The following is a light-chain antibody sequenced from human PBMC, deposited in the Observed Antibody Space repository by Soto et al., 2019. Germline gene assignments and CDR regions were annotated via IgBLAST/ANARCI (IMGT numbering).Light chain of an antibody. J-gene: IGKJ2*01. CDR2: AAY. CDR1: QYINNY. V-gene: IGKV1-39*01. Sequence: DIQMTQSPSSLSTSVGDRVTITCRASQYINNYLNWYQQKPGKAPKLLIFAAYNLQSGVPSRFSGGGSGTEFTLSISSLQPEDFATYYCKQSYSTPPYTFGQGNKLDMK. CDR3: KQSYSTPPYT.